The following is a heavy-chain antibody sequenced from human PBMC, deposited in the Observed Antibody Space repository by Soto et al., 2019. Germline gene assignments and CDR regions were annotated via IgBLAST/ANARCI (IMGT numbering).Heavy chain of an antibody. J-gene: IGHJ6*03. D-gene: IGHD5-12*01. CDR3: ARDGSGYDLSDYYYYMDV. Sequence: GASVKVSCKASGYTFTSYGISWVRQAPGQGLGWMGWISAYNGNTNYAQKLQGRVTMTTDTSTSTAYMELRSLRSDDTAVYYCARDGSGYDLSDYYYYMDVWGKGTTVTVAS. CDR2: ISAYNGNT. V-gene: IGHV1-18*01. CDR1: GYTFTSYG.